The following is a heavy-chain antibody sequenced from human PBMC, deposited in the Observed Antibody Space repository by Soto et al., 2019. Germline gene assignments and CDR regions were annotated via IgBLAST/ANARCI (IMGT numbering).Heavy chain of an antibody. V-gene: IGHV3-30*18. CDR3: AKEDDYSNLYGMDV. Sequence: GGSLSLSCAASGFTFSSYGMHWVRQAPGKGLEWVAVISYDGSNKYYADSVKGRFTISRDNSKNTLYLQMNSLRAEDTAVYYCAKEDDYSNLYGMDVWGQGTTVTVSS. CDR1: GFTFSSYG. CDR2: ISYDGSNK. D-gene: IGHD4-4*01. J-gene: IGHJ6*02.